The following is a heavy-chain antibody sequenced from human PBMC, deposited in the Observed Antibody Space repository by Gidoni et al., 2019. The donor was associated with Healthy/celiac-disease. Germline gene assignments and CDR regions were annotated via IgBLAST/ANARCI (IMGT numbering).Heavy chain of an antibody. Sequence: QVQLQASCPGLVKPSQTLSLTFTVSGGSISSGSYYWSWIRQPAGKGLEWIGRIYTSGSTNYNPSLKSRVTISVDTSKNQFSLKLSSVTAADTAVYYCARAGPGYSSSWYDYWGQGTLVTVSS. CDR2: IYTSGST. J-gene: IGHJ4*02. D-gene: IGHD6-13*01. V-gene: IGHV4-61*02. CDR1: GGSISSGSYY. CDR3: ARAGPGYSSSWYDY.